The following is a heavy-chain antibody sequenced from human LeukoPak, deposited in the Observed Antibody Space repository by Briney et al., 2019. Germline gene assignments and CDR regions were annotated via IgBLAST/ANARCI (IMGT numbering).Heavy chain of an antibody. V-gene: IGHV4-38-2*02. Sequence: SETLSLTCTVSGYSISSGYYWGWIRQPPGKGLEWIGSIYHSGSTYYNPSLKSRVTIPVDTSKNQFSLKLSSVTAADTAVYYCARPIAAAGTGWFDPWGQGTLVTVSS. J-gene: IGHJ5*02. CDR1: GYSISSGYY. D-gene: IGHD6-13*01. CDR3: ARPIAAAGTGWFDP. CDR2: IYHSGST.